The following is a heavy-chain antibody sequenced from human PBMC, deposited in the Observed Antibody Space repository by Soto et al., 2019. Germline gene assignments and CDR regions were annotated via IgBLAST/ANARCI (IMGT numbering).Heavy chain of an antibody. V-gene: IGHV6-1*01. CDR1: GDSVSSNSAA. CDR2: TYYRSKWYN. Sequence: PSQTLSLTCAISGDSVSSNSAAWNWIRQSPSRGLEWLGRTYYRSKWYNDYAVSVKSRITINPDTSKNQFSLQLNSVTPEDTAVYYCARDLMVRGAYYYYYGMDVWGQGTTVTVS. D-gene: IGHD3-10*01. J-gene: IGHJ6*02. CDR3: ARDLMVRGAYYYYYGMDV.